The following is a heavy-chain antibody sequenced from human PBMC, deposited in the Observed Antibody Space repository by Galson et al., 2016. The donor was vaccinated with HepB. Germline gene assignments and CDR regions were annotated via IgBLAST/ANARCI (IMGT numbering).Heavy chain of an antibody. CDR1: GYSFTSYT. CDR3: ARVLSRLGELSLSY. V-gene: IGHV1-3*01. D-gene: IGHD3-16*02. Sequence: SVKVSCKASGYSFTSYTIHWVRQAPGQSLERMGWISAGNGNTKRSQEFQGRVTITRDTSASTVYMELRNLRSEDTAIYYCARVLSRLGELSLSYWGQGTLVTVSS. CDR2: ISAGNGNT. J-gene: IGHJ4*02.